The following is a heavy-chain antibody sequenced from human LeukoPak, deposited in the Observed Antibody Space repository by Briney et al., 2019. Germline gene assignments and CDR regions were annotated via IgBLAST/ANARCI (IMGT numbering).Heavy chain of an antibody. Sequence: PGGSLRLSCAASGFTVSSNYMSWVRQAPGKGLEWVSVIYSGGSTYYADSVKGRFTISRDNSKNTLYRQMNSLRAEDTAVYYCAREPTGEFYYYCGMDVWGQGTTVTVSS. V-gene: IGHV3-66*01. CDR1: GFTVSSNY. J-gene: IGHJ6*02. D-gene: IGHD7-27*01. CDR2: IYSGGST. CDR3: AREPTGEFYYYCGMDV.